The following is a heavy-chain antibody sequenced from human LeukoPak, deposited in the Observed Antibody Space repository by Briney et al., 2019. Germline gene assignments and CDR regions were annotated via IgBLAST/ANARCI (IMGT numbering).Heavy chain of an antibody. V-gene: IGHV3-15*01. Sequence: GGSLRVSCAAPGFTFSDAWMTWVRQAPGKGLEWVGRIKSKTDGGTIDYAAPVKGRFTISRDDSKDTLYLQMNNLDTEDTAVYFCHRSYPYDYWGQGTLVTVSS. D-gene: IGHD3-16*02. CDR2: IKSKTDGGTI. CDR3: HRSYPYDY. J-gene: IGHJ4*02. CDR1: GFTFSDAW.